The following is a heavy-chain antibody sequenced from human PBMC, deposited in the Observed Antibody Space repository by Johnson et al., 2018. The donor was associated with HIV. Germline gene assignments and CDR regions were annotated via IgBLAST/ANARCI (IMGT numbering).Heavy chain of an antibody. Sequence: VQLVESGGVVVQPGGSLRLSCAASGFTFDDYTMHWVRQAPGKGLEWVSLISWDGGSTYYADSVKGRCTIPRDNSKNSLYLQLNSLRTEDTALYYCAKEGGNDYGDEVGFAFDIWGQGTMVTVSS. V-gene: IGHV3-43*01. D-gene: IGHD4-17*01. CDR3: AKEGGNDYGDEVGFAFDI. CDR2: ISWDGGST. CDR1: GFTFDDYT. J-gene: IGHJ3*02.